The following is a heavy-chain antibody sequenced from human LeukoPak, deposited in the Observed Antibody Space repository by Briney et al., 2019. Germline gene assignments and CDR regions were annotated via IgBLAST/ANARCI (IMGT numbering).Heavy chain of an antibody. CDR3: ARTAYARFFDL. Sequence: PSETLSLTCTVSGGSITSYCWSWSRQPPGKGLEWIGHIYYSGSTNYNPSLKSRVTISIDTSKNQFSLKLSSVTAADTAVYYCARTAYARFFDLWGRGTLVTVSS. CDR2: IYYSGST. D-gene: IGHD2-21*01. V-gene: IGHV4-59*01. J-gene: IGHJ2*01. CDR1: GGSITSYC.